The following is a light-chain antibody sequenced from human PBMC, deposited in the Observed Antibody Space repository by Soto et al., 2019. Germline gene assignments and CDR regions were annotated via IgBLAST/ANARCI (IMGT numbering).Light chain of an antibody. CDR2: GAS. Sequence: EIVMTQSPATLSVSPGERATLSCRASQSVNIYLAWYQQKPGQAPRLLIFGASSRATGIPARFSGSGSGREFTLTISSLQSEDFAVYYCQQYGYSSLTFGGGTKVDIK. J-gene: IGKJ4*01. CDR1: QSVNIY. V-gene: IGKV3D-15*01. CDR3: QQYGYSSLT.